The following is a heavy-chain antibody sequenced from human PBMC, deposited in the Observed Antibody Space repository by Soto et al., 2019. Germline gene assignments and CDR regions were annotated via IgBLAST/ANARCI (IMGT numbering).Heavy chain of an antibody. CDR3: ERGRLRITKNYYYYGMDV. CDR2: INHSGST. V-gene: IGHV4-34*01. Sequence: SETLSLTCAVYGGSFSGYYWSWIRQPPGKGLEWIGEINHSGSTNYNPSLKSRVTISVDTSKNQFSLKLSSVTAADTAVYYCERGRLRITKNYYYYGMDVWGQGTTVTVSS. CDR1: GGSFSGYY. J-gene: IGHJ6*02. D-gene: IGHD3-16*01.